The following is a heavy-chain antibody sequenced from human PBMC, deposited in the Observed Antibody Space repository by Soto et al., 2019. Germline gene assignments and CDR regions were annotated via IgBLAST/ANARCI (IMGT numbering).Heavy chain of an antibody. CDR2: ISYDGSNK. V-gene: IGHV3-30-3*01. CDR1: GFTFSSYA. J-gene: IGHJ4*02. D-gene: IGHD6-19*01. CDR3: ARDVEGWYTLDY. Sequence: PGGSLRLSCAASGFTFSSYAMHWVRQAPGKGLEWVAVISYDGSNKYYADSVKGRFTISRDNAKNTLYLQMNSLRAEDTAVYYCARDVEGWYTLDYWGQGTLVTVSS.